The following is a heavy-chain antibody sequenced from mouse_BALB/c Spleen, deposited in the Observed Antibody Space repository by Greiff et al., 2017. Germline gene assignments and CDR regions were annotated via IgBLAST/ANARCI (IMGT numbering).Heavy chain of an antibody. CDR1: GFTFSDYY. V-gene: IGHV5-4*02. D-gene: IGHD1-1*01. Sequence: EVMLVESGGGLVKPGGSLKLSCAASGFTFSDYYMYWVRQTPEKRLEWVATISDGGSYTYYPDSVKGRFTISRDNAKNNLYLQMSSLKSEDTAMYYCARDYYGTSYYYAMDYWGQGTSVTVSS. CDR3: ARDYYGTSYYYAMDY. J-gene: IGHJ4*01. CDR2: ISDGGSYT.